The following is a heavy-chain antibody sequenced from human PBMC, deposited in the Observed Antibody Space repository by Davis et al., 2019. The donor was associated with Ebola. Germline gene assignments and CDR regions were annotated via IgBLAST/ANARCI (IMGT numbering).Heavy chain of an antibody. CDR3: ARDRARLYYYGMDV. Sequence: GESLKISCAASGFTFSSYEMNWVRQAPGKGLEWVSYISSSGSTMYYADSVKGRFTISRDNAKNSLYLQMNSLRAEDTAVYYCARDRARLYYYGMDVWGQGTTVTVSS. J-gene: IGHJ6*02. CDR2: ISSSGSTM. CDR1: GFTFSSYE. V-gene: IGHV3-48*03.